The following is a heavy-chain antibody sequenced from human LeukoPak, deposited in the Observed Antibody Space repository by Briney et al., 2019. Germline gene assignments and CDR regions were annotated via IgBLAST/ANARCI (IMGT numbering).Heavy chain of an antibody. D-gene: IGHD3-22*01. J-gene: IGHJ4*02. CDR2: ISGSGGST. CDR1: GFTFSSYA. Sequence: GGSLRLSCAASGFTFSSYAMSWVRQAPGQGLEWVSAISGSGGSTYYADSVKGRFTISRDNSKNTLYLQMNSLRAEDTAVYYCAKGDDYYDSSGYFFYYWGQGTLVTVSS. V-gene: IGHV3-23*01. CDR3: AKGDDYYDSSGYFFYY.